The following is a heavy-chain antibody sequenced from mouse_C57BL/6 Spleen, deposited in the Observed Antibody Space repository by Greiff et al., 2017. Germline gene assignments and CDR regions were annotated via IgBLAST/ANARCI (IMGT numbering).Heavy chain of an antibody. J-gene: IGHJ4*01. CDR1: GYTFTGYW. D-gene: IGHD1-1*01. V-gene: IGHV1-9*01. CDR3: ASALLRYYAMDY. Sequence: VQLQQSGAELMKPGASVKLSCKATGYTFTGYWIEWVKQRPGHGLEWIGEILPGSGSTNYNEKFKGKATFTADTSSNTAYMQLRCLTTEDSAIDNCASALLRYYAMDYWGQGTSVTVSS. CDR2: ILPGSGST.